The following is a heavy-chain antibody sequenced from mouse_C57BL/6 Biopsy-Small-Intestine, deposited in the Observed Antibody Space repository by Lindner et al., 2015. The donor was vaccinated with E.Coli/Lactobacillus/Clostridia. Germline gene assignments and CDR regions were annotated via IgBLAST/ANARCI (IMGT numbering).Heavy chain of an antibody. CDR1: GYTFTRYA. Sequence: SVKVSCKASGYTFTRYAVTWVRQAPGQGLEWMGWINTDNGDTEFAEKFQGRLSMTRDTSTSTAYMELRRLISDDTAVYFCARRMTSGANLDSWGQGTLVTVSS. CDR2: INTDNGDT. D-gene: IGHD1-3*01. CDR3: ARRMTSGANLDS. V-gene: IGHV1-84*02. J-gene: IGHJ4*01.